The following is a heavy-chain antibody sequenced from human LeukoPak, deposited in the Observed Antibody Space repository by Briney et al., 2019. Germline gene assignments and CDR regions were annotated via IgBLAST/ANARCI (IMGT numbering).Heavy chain of an antibody. D-gene: IGHD4-23*01. Sequence: PGGSLRLSCAASGFTFSSYGMHWVRQAPGKGLEWVAVIWYDGSNKYYADSVKGRFTISRDNSKNTLYLQMNSLRAEDTAVYYCAREKRDYGGKRGLDYWGQGTLVTVSS. V-gene: IGHV3-33*01. CDR2: IWYDGSNK. CDR1: GFTFSSYG. J-gene: IGHJ4*02. CDR3: AREKRDYGGKRGLDY.